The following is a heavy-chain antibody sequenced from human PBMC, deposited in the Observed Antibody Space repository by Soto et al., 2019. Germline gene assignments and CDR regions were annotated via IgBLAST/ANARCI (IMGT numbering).Heavy chain of an antibody. Sequence: ASVKVSCKTSGYTFSDYGISWVRQAPGQGLEWMGWISAKSGNTNFAQKFRGRVTMITDTSTNTVYMELRNLRLDDTAVYYCAREPPETPPDYWGQGTLVTVSS. CDR2: ISAKSGNT. CDR1: GYTFSDYG. V-gene: IGHV1-18*01. CDR3: AREPPETPPDY. J-gene: IGHJ4*02.